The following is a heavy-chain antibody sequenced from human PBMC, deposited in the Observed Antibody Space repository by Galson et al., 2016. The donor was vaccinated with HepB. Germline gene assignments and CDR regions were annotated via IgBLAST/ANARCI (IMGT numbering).Heavy chain of an antibody. V-gene: IGHV3-30*03. CDR2: ISNDGSDK. CDR1: GFTFSTYG. D-gene: IGHD3-3*01. Sequence: SLRLSCAASGFTFSTYGMHWVRQAPGKGLEWVAVISNDGSDKYYADSVKGRFTISRDNSKNRLYLQMNSLRAADTAVYYCARSEWLLSDGLDVWGQGTTGTVSS. J-gene: IGHJ6*02. CDR3: ARSEWLLSDGLDV.